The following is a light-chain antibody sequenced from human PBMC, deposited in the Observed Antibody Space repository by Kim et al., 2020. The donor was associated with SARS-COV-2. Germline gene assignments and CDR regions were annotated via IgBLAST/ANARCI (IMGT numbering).Light chain of an antibody. CDR1: NIGIKT. V-gene: IGLV3-21*04. Sequence: SYELTQPPSVSVAPGTTATITCGGNNIGIKTVHWYQQRPGQAPILVIYFDRDRPSGIPDRFSGSNSGNTATLTISRVEAGDKADFFCQVWDSSTDHPVFGGGTQLTVL. CDR3: QVWDSSTDHPV. J-gene: IGLJ2*01. CDR2: FDR.